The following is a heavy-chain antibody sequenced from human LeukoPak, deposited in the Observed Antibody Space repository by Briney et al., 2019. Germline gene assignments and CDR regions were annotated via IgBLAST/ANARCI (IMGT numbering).Heavy chain of an antibody. CDR2: IYTTGYT. V-gene: IGHV4-4*09. D-gene: IGHD2/OR15-2a*01. Sequence: SETLSHTCKVSDGSFSTYYWSWIRQPPGKGLEWIGYIYTTGYTKYNPSLKSRVTISVGTSKNQFSLKLRSVTAADTAVYYCARARTYCNSTSCYYYYYMDVWGKGTTVVVSS. CDR3: ARARTYCNSTSCYYYYYMDV. CDR1: DGSFSTYY. J-gene: IGHJ6*03.